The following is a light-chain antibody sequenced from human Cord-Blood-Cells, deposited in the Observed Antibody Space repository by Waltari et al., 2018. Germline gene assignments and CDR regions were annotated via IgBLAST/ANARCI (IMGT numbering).Light chain of an antibody. V-gene: IGLV2-14*01. CDR3: SSDTSSSTWV. J-gene: IGLJ3*02. CDR2: DFS. Sequence: QSALTQPASVSGSPGQSTTISCTGTISDVGGYNYVSWYQQHPGKAPKLMSYDFSNRPSGVSNRVSGSKSGNTASLTISGLQAEDEADYYCSSDTSSSTWVFGGGTKLTVL. CDR1: ISDVGGYNY.